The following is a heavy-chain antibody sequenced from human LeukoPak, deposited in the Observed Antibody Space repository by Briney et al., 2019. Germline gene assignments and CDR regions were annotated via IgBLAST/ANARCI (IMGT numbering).Heavy chain of an antibody. V-gene: IGHV3-48*01. D-gene: IGHD4-17*01. CDR3: ASPKGFYGDYSNYYYYMDV. CDR1: GFTFSSYS. Sequence: GGSLRLSCAASGFTFSSYSMNWVRQAPGKGLEWVSYISSSSTIYYADSVKGRFTISRDNAKNSLYLQMNSLRAEDTAVYYCASPKGFYGDYSNYYYYMDVWGKGTTVTVPS. J-gene: IGHJ6*03. CDR2: ISSSSTI.